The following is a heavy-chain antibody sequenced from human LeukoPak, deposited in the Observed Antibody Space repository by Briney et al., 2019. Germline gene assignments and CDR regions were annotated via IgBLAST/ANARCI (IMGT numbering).Heavy chain of an antibody. J-gene: IGHJ4*02. CDR3: ARDHGSGSPDDY. CDR2: INPSGST. V-gene: IGHV4-34*01. CDR1: GGFFSGYY. D-gene: IGHD3-10*01. Sequence: SETLSLTCAVYGGFFSGYYWSWIRQPPGKGLEWIGEINPSGSTNYNPSLKSRVTISVDTSKNQFSLKLSSVTAADTAVYYCARDHGSGSPDDYWGQGTLVTVSS.